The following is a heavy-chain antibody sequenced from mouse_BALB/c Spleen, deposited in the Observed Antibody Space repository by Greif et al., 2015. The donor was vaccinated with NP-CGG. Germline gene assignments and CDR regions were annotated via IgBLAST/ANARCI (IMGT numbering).Heavy chain of an antibody. D-gene: IGHD1-1*01. J-gene: IGHJ1*01. CDR3: ARGNYGSSYYWYFDV. V-gene: IGHV5-9-4*01. CDR2: ISSGGSYT. CDR1: GFTFSSYA. Sequence: EVHLVESGGGLVKPGGSLKLSCAASGFTFSSYAMSWVRQSPEKRLEWVAEISSGGSYTYYPDTVTGRFTISIDNAKNTLYLEMSSLRSEDTAMYYCARGNYGSSYYWYFDVWGAGTTVTVSS.